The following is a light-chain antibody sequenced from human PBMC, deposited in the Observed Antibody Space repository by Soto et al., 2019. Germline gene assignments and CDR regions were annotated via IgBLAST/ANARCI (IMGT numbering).Light chain of an antibody. CDR2: KVS. J-gene: IGKJ2*01. V-gene: IGKV2-30*01. CDR3: LQGTHWPPYT. Sequence: EVVMTQSPLSLPVTLGQPASISCRSSQSLAYIDGNTYLSWFHQRPGQSPRRLIYKVSYRESGVTDRFSVSGSGSDFTLKISRVEAEDVGVYYGLQGTHWPPYTFGQGTKLEIK. CDR1: QSLAYIDGNTY.